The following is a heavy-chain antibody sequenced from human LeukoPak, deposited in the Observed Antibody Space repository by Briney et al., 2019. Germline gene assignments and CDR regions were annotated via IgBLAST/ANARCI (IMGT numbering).Heavy chain of an antibody. CDR1: GFTFSSYA. D-gene: IGHD4-11*01. V-gene: IGHV3-21*01. Sequence: PGGSLRLSCAASGFTFSSYAMSWVRQAPGKGLEWVSSISSSSSYIYYADSVKGRFTISRDNAKNSLYLQMNSLRAEDTAVYYCARDQPPRSRYETYRSYYMDVWGKGTTVTVSS. CDR2: ISSSSSYI. CDR3: ARDQPPRSRYETYRSYYMDV. J-gene: IGHJ6*03.